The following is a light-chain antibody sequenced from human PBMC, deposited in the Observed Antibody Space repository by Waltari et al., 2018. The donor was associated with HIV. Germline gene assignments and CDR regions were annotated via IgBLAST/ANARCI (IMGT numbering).Light chain of an antibody. CDR2: DAS. CDR3: QQVKSYPLT. CDR1: QGIPNN. V-gene: IGKV1-9*01. J-gene: IGKJ5*01. Sequence: DIQLTQSPSFLSASVGDTVTITCRASQGIPNNVARYQQKPGKAPKSLIYDASTLQSGVPSRFSGSGSGTEFTLTISSLQPEDFATYYCQQVKSYPLTFGQGTRLEIK.